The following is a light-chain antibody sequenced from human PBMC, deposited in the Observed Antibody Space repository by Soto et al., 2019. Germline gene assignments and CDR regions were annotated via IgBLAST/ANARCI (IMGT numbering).Light chain of an antibody. J-gene: IGKJ1*01. CDR2: SAS. Sequence: DIQMAQSPSSLSAFVGDRVTITCRASRTISTYLNWYQKKPGRAPRLLIHSASSLQSGIPARFAGSGSGTEFNLTISVLQPEDLATYCCQQRNSMPWTFGPGTEV. CDR1: RTISTY. CDR3: QQRNSMPWT. V-gene: IGKV1-39*01.